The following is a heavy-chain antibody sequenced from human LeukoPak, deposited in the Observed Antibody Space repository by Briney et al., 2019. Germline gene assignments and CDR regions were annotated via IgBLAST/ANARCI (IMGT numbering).Heavy chain of an antibody. Sequence: PGGSLRLSCAASGFTFSIYGMHWVRQAPGKGLEWVAVISYDGSNKYYADSVKGRFTISRDNSKNTLYLQMNSLRAEDTAVYYCAKDQGMDVWGQGTTVTVSS. CDR2: ISYDGSNK. CDR1: GFTFSIYG. J-gene: IGHJ6*02. V-gene: IGHV3-30*18. CDR3: AKDQGMDV.